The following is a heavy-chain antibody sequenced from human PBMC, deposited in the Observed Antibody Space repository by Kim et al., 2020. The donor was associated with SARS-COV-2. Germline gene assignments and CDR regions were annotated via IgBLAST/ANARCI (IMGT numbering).Heavy chain of an antibody. D-gene: IGHD6-13*01. CDR3: AREPPRTAGTYY. J-gene: IGHJ4*02. CDR1: GFTFSSYS. CDR2: ISSSSSYI. V-gene: IGHV3-21*01. Sequence: GGSLRLSCAASGFTFSSYSMNWVRQAPGKGLEWVSSISSSSSYIYYADSVKGRFTISRDNAKNSLYLQMNSLRAEDTAVYYCAREPPRTAGTYYWGQGTLVTVSS.